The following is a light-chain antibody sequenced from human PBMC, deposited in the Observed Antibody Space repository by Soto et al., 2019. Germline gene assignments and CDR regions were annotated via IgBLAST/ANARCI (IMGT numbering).Light chain of an antibody. J-gene: IGKJ1*01. CDR3: QQYNNWRT. V-gene: IGKV3-15*01. CDR2: GAS. CDR1: QSVSSN. Sequence: EIVMTQSPATLSVSPWERATLSCRASQSVSSNLAWYQQKPGQAPRLLIYGASTRATGIPARFSGSGSGTEFTLTISSLQSEDFAVYYCQQYNNWRTFGQGTKV.